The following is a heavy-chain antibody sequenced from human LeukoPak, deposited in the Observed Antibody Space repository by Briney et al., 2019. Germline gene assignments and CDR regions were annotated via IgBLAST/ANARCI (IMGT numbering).Heavy chain of an antibody. D-gene: IGHD3-9*01. V-gene: IGHV1-24*01. Sequence: ASVKVSCKVSGYTLTELSMHWVRQAPGKGLEWMGGFDPEDGETIYAQKFQGRVTMTEDTSTDTAYMELSSLRSEDTAVYYCATIRILRYFDWAYFDYWGQGTLVTVSS. J-gene: IGHJ4*02. CDR1: GYTLTELS. CDR2: FDPEDGET. CDR3: ATIRILRYFDWAYFDY.